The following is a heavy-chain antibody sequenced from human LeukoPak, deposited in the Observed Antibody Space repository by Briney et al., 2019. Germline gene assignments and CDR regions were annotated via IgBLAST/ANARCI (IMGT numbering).Heavy chain of an antibody. V-gene: IGHV3-20*04. Sequence: PGGSLRLSCAASGFTFDDYGISWVRQAPGKGLEWVSGINWNGGSTGYADSVKGRFTISRDNAKNSLYLQMNSLRAEDTALYYCARFDVGYYYYMDVWGKGTTVTVSS. J-gene: IGHJ6*03. CDR1: GFTFDDYG. CDR2: INWNGGST. CDR3: ARFDVGYYYYMDV. D-gene: IGHD1-26*01.